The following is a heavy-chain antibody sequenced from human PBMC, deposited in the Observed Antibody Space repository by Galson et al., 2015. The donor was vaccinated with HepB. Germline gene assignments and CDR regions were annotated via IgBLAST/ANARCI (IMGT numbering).Heavy chain of an antibody. CDR2: IGTNGATT. Sequence: SLRLSCAASDSTFSSYTMNWVRQTPGKGLQWVSYIGTNGATTHYADSVKGRFTIARDNAKNTMWLQMNSLRAEDTAVYYCATTKFGSGAYWTFDIWGQGTLVTVSS. D-gene: IGHD4/OR15-4a*01. J-gene: IGHJ3*02. V-gene: IGHV3-48*04. CDR3: ATTKFGSGAYWTFDI. CDR1: DSTFSSYT.